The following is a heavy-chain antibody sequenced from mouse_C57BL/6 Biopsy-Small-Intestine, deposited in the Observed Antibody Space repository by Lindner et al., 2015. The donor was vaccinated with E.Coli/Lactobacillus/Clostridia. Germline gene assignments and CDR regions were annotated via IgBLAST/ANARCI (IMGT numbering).Heavy chain of an antibody. CDR1: DYTFTNYW. V-gene: IGHV1-7*01. CDR3: ARGGYSRYFDV. D-gene: IGHD2-12*01. Sequence: VQLQESGAELAKPGASVKLSCKASDYTFTNYWTHWIKQRPGQGLEWIGYISPSSGYTKYNQKFMDKATLTADKSSNTAYMQLSSLTYGDSAVYYCARGGYSRYFDVWGTGTTVTVSS. J-gene: IGHJ1*03. CDR2: ISPSSGYT.